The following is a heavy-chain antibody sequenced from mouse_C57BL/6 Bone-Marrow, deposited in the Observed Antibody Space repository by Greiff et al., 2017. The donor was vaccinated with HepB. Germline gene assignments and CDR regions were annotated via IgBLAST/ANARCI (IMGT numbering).Heavy chain of an antibody. D-gene: IGHD2-5*01. CDR2: IHPNSGST. CDR3: ARFDRGDSNCY. CDR1: GYTFTSYW. V-gene: IGHV1-64*01. Sequence: VQLQQPGAELVKPGASVKLSCKASGYTFTSYWMHWVKQRPGQGLEWIGMIHPNSGSTNYNEKFKSKATLTVDKSSSTAYMQLSSLTSEDSAVYYCARFDRGDSNCYWGQGTLVTVSA. J-gene: IGHJ3*01.